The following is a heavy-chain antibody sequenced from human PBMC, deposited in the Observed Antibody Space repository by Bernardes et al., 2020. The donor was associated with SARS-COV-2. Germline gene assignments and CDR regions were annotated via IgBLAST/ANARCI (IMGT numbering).Heavy chain of an antibody. CDR2: IVGSGDSA. Sequence: GGSLRLSCAASGFIFSSYALSWVRQAPGKGLEWVSTIVGSGDSAYYADSVKGRFTISRDNSRDTLYLQMNSLRAEDTALYYCAKFYGSGTYYNFPDYWGQGTLVTVSS. CDR3: AKFYGSGTYYNFPDY. V-gene: IGHV3-23*01. CDR1: GFIFSSYA. D-gene: IGHD3-10*01. J-gene: IGHJ4*02.